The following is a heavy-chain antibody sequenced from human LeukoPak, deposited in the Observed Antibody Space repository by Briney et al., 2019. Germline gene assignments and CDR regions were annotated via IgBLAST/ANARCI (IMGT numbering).Heavy chain of an antibody. D-gene: IGHD5-18*01. V-gene: IGHV7-4-1*02. CDR3: ARRREEIQLWVKQLDY. CDR2: INTNTGNP. J-gene: IGHJ4*02. CDR1: GYTFTSYA. Sequence: ASVKVSCKASGYTFTSYAMNWVRQAPGQGLEWMGWINTNTGNPTYAQGFTGRFVFSLDTSVSTAYLQISSLKAEDTAVYYCARRREEIQLWVKQLDYWGQGTLVTVSS.